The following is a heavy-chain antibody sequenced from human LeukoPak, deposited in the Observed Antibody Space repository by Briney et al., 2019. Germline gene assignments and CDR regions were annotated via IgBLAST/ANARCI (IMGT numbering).Heavy chain of an antibody. D-gene: IGHD6-19*01. Sequence: GGSLRLSCAASGFTVSSNYMSWVRQAPGKGLEWVSVIYSGGSTYYADSVKGRFTISRDTSKNTVYLQMNSLRAEDTAIYYCVKGYSSGWYDAFDIWGQGTMVTVSS. CDR3: VKGYSSGWYDAFDI. J-gene: IGHJ3*02. CDR1: GFTVSSNY. CDR2: IYSGGST. V-gene: IGHV3-53*01.